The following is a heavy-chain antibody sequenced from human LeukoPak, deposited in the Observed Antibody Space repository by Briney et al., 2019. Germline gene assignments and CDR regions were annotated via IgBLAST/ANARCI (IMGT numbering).Heavy chain of an antibody. CDR2: IGTAGDT. V-gene: IGHV3-13*01. CDR3: ARVAKERVGGVYYFDY. Sequence: GGSLRLSCAASGFTFSDYGMHWVRQATGKGLEWVPAIGTAGDTYYTGSVKGRFTISRENAKNSLYLQMNSLRAGDTAVYYCARVAKERVGGVYYFDYWGQGTLVTVSS. J-gene: IGHJ4*02. D-gene: IGHD1-1*01. CDR1: GFTFSDYG.